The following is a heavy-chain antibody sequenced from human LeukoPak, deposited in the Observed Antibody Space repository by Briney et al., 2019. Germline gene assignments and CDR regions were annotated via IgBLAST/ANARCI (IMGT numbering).Heavy chain of an antibody. CDR2: IYYSGST. CDR3: ARRGYYDSSGPSDAFDI. Sequence: TSETLSLTCTVSGGSISSSSYYWGWIRQPPGKGLEWIGSIYYSGSTYYNPSLKSRVTISVDTSKNQFSLKLSSVTAADTAVYYCARRGYYDSSGPSDAFDIWGQGTMVTVSS. D-gene: IGHD3-22*01. J-gene: IGHJ3*02. V-gene: IGHV4-39*01. CDR1: GGSISSSSYY.